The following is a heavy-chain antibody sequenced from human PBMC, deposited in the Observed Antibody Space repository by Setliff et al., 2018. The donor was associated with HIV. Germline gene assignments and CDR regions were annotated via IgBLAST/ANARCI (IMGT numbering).Heavy chain of an antibody. CDR2: IYHSGST. CDR3: ARDLRGYSGYDFQSYYYYGMDV. J-gene: IGHJ6*02. CDR1: GDSISSSNW. Sequence: SETLSLTCAVSGDSISSSNWWNWVRQPPGKGLEWIGEIYHSGSTNYSPSLKSRVTISLDTSKNQFSLKLTSVTAADTAVYYCARDLRGYSGYDFQSYYYYGMDVWGQGTTVTVSS. V-gene: IGHV4-4*02. D-gene: IGHD5-12*01.